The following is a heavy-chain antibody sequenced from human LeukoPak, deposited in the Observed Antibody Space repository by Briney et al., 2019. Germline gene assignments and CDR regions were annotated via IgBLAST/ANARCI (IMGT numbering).Heavy chain of an antibody. CDR2: IGIRGDT. V-gene: IGHV3-13*01. Sequence: GGSLRLSCAASGFTFTNYDMHWVRQATGKGLEWVSAIGIRGDTYYSGSVKGRFTISRENAENSLYLQMNSLRAEVTAVYYCARGGIRVSGIDEFDYWGQGTLVTVS. CDR1: GFTFTNYD. D-gene: IGHD6-19*01. J-gene: IGHJ4*02. CDR3: ARGGIRVSGIDEFDY.